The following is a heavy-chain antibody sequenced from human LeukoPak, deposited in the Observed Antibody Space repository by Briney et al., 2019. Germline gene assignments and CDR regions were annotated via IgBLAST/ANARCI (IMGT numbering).Heavy chain of an antibody. CDR1: GFTFNNYA. CDR3: ARAVVGATTVFDY. Sequence: GGSLRLSCAASGFTFNNYAMSWVRQAPGKGLEWVSAISGSGGNTYYADSVKGRFTISRDNSKNTLYLQMNSLRAEDTAVYYCARAVVGATTVFDYWGQGTLVTVSS. J-gene: IGHJ4*02. D-gene: IGHD1-26*01. CDR2: ISGSGGNT. V-gene: IGHV3-23*01.